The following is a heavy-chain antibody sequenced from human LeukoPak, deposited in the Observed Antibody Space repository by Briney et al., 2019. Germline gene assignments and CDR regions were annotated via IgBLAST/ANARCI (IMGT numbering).Heavy chain of an antibody. CDR3: ARIGYCTNGVCFDY. J-gene: IGHJ4*02. CDR2: INHSGST. V-gene: IGHV4-34*01. Sequence: SETLSLTCAVYGGSFSGYYWSWIRQPPGKGLEWIGEINHSGSTKYNPSLKSRVTISVDTSKNQFSLKLSSVTAADTAVYYCARIGYCTNGVCFDYWGQGTLVTVTS. D-gene: IGHD2-8*01. CDR1: GGSFSGYY.